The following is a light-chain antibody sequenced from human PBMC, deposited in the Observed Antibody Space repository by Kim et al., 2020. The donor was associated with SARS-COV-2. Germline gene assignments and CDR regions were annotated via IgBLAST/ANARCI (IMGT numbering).Light chain of an antibody. CDR1: KLGDKY. Sequence: SYELTQPPSVSVSPGQTASITCSGDKLGDKYACWYQQKPGQSPVLVIYQDSKLPSGIPERFSGSNSGNTATLTISGTQAMDEADYYCQAWDSSTAVFGGG. J-gene: IGLJ3*02. CDR3: QAWDSSTAV. CDR2: QDS. V-gene: IGLV3-1*01.